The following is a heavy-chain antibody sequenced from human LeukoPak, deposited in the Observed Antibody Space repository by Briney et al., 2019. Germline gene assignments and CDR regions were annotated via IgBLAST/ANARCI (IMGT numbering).Heavy chain of an antibody. Sequence: GGSLRLSCAASGFTFSSYGMHWVRQAPGKGLEWVAFIRYDGSNKYYADSVKGRFTISRDNSKNTLYLQMNSLRAEDTAVYYCAKDYYGSGSYYNPGGSPLDYWGQGTLVTVSS. CDR2: IRYDGSNK. D-gene: IGHD3-10*01. CDR3: AKDYYGSGSYYNPGGSPLDY. V-gene: IGHV3-30*02. J-gene: IGHJ4*02. CDR1: GFTFSSYG.